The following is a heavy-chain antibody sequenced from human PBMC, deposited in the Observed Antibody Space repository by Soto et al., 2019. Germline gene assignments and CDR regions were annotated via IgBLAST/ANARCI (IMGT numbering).Heavy chain of an antibody. CDR2: IHYTGST. D-gene: IGHD4-17*01. V-gene: IGHV4-59*08. CDR3: ARLATVTNTLDY. Sequence: QVQLQESGPGLVKPSETLSLTCTVSGGSISSYSCAWIRQPPGKGLEWIGYIHYTGSTNYNPSLKSRVTLSVDTSKNQFSLKVSSVTAADTAVYYCARLATVTNTLDYWGQGTLVTVSS. J-gene: IGHJ4*02. CDR1: GGSISSYS.